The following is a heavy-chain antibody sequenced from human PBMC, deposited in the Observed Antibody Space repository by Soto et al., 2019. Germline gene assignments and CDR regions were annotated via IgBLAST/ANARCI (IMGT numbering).Heavy chain of an antibody. Sequence: GGSLRLSCAGSGLTFRNDWLSWVRQAPGKGLEWVANINQDGSERYYVDSVRGRFTIFRDNVENSLYLQLNSLRPKDTAVYYCAVYGYGVSAAAYWGQGTLVTVSS. J-gene: IGHJ4*02. V-gene: IGHV3-7*03. CDR3: AVYGYGVSAAAY. CDR1: GLTFRNDW. D-gene: IGHD4-17*01. CDR2: INQDGSER.